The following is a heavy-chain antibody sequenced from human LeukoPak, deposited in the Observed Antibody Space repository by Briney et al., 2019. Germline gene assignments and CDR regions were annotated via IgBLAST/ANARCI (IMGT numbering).Heavy chain of an antibody. V-gene: IGHV3-30*02. Sequence: GGSLRLSCAASGFTFSSYGMHWVRQAPGKGLEWVAFIRYDGNNKYYADSVKGRFTISRDNSKDTLYLQMNSLRAEDTAVYYCAKDGDCSSTSCYPGYFDYWGQGTLVTVSS. CDR3: AKDGDCSSTSCYPGYFDY. J-gene: IGHJ4*02. CDR1: GFTFSSYG. D-gene: IGHD2-2*01. CDR2: IRYDGNNK.